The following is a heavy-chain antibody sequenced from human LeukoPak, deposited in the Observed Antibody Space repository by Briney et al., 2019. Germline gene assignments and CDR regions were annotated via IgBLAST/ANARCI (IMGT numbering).Heavy chain of an antibody. Sequence: PGGSLILSCAASGFTFNTYAMSWVRQAPGEGLEWVAAISGSGGRTYYADSVKGRFTISRDSSTNTLYLQMESLRAEDTAVYYCAKDRWYSSGWYLKEAFDIWGQGTMVTVSS. J-gene: IGHJ3*02. D-gene: IGHD6-19*01. V-gene: IGHV3-23*01. CDR2: ISGSGGRT. CDR3: AKDRWYSSGWYLKEAFDI. CDR1: GFTFNTYA.